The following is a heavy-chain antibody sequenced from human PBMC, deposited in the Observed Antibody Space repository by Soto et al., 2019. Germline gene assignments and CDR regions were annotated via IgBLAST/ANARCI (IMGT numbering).Heavy chain of an antibody. Sequence: PSVTMCVTRTVDGGYFIGYCWSWISKQPGKGLEWIGEINHSGSTNYNPSLKSRVTISVDTSKNQFSLKLSSVTAADTAVYYCARVARGRKRRAWVTPKVESKVYSQPLDYWGQGTLVTVSS. J-gene: IGHJ4*02. V-gene: IGHV4-34*01. CDR1: GGYFIGYC. CDR3: ARVARGRKRRAWVTPKVESKVYSQPLDY. D-gene: IGHD2-8*01. CDR2: INHSGST.